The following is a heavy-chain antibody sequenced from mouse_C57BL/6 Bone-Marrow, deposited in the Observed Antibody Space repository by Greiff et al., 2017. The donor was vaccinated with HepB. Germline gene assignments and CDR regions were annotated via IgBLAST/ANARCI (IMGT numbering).Heavy chain of an antibody. J-gene: IGHJ3*01. CDR2: IDPENGDT. D-gene: IGHD2-1*01. CDR3: TTPLIYYGNYLSLAY. CDR1: GFNIKDDY. Sequence: VQLQQSGAELVRPGASVKLSCTASGFNIKDDYMHWVKQRPEQGLEWIGWIDPENGDTEYASKFQGKATITADTSSNTAYLQLSNLTSEDTAVYYCTTPLIYYGNYLSLAYWGQGTLVTVSA. V-gene: IGHV14-4*01.